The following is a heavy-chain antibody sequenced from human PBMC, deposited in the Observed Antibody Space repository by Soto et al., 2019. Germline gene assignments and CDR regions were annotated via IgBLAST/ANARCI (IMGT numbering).Heavy chain of an antibody. Sequence: GGSLRLSCAASGFTVSSNYMSWVRQAPGKGLEWVSVICSGGSTDYAAPVKGRFTISRDDSKNTLYLQMNSLKTEDTAVYYCTTGIVVVIPSGMDVWGQGTTVTVSS. CDR1: GFTVSSNY. CDR2: ICSGGST. D-gene: IGHD3-22*01. CDR3: TTGIVVVIPSGMDV. V-gene: IGHV3-66*01. J-gene: IGHJ6*02.